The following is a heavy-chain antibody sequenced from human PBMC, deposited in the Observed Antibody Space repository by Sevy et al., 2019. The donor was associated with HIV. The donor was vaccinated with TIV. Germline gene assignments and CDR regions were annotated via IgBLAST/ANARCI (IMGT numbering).Heavy chain of an antibody. CDR1: GGSITSLY. V-gene: IGHV4-59*11. J-gene: IGHJ4*02. CDR2: IYYNGHI. D-gene: IGHD1-26*01. Sequence: SETLSLTCTVSGGSITSLYWNWIRQPPGKGLEWIANIYYNGHINYNPSLKSRVTLSLDTSENQFYLRLSSVTAADTAMYYCAGENAWGRGYSWGQGTLVTVSS. CDR3: AGENAWGRGYS.